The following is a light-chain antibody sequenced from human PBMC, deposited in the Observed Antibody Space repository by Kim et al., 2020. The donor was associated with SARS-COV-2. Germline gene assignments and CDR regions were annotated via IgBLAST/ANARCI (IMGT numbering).Light chain of an antibody. Sequence: QSVLTQPASLSGSPGQSITLSCTGTRSDVGGYNSVSWYQQHPGKAPKLMIYDVSNRPSGISNRFSGSKSGNTASLTISGLQAEDEADYYCSSYTINSPWVFGGGTQLTV. CDR1: RSDVGGYNS. CDR3: SSYTINSPWV. V-gene: IGLV2-14*03. J-gene: IGLJ3*02. CDR2: DVS.